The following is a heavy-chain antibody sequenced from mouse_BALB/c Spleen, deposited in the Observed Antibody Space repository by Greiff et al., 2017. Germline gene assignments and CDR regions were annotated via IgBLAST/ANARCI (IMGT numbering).Heavy chain of an antibody. CDR2: IDPANGNT. D-gene: IGHD1-1*01. V-gene: IGHV14-3*02. CDR3: APYYYSSSSPWFAY. CDR1: GFNIKDTY. J-gene: IGHJ3*01. Sequence: VQLQQSGAELVKPGASVKLSCTASGFNIKDTYMHWVKQRPEQGLEWIGRIDPANGNTKYDPKFQGKATITADTSSNTAYLQLSSLTSEDTAVYYCAPYYYSSSSPWFAYWGQGTLVTVSA.